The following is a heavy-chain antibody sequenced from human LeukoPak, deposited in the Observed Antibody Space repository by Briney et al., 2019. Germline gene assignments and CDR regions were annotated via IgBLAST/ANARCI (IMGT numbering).Heavy chain of an antibody. CDR1: GFTFSSYG. CDR3: ARWSGDYPSYYLDY. D-gene: IGHD4-17*01. V-gene: IGHV3-33*01. J-gene: IGHJ4*02. Sequence: GGSLRLSCAASGFTFSSYGMHWVRQAPGKGLEWVAVIWYDGSNKYYADSVKGRFTISRDNSKNTLYLQMNSLRAEDTAVYSCARWSGDYPSYYLDYWGQGTLVTVSS. CDR2: IWYDGSNK.